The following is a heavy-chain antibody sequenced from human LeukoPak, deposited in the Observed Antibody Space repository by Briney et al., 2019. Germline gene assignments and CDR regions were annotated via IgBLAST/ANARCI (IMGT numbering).Heavy chain of an antibody. Sequence: GGSLRLSCVARGFSFSDYYMSWIRQAPGRGLEWISYISGSGSDLYYADSVKGRFTISRYNANNSLYLQMTSLRAEDTAVYFCARSIGYYYTMDVWGQGTTVTVSS. D-gene: IGHD3-22*01. J-gene: IGHJ6*02. CDR1: GFSFSDYY. CDR3: ARSIGYYYTMDV. V-gene: IGHV3-11*01. CDR2: ISGSGSDL.